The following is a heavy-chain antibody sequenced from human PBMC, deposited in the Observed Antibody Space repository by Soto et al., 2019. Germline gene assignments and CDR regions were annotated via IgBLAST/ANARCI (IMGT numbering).Heavy chain of an antibody. CDR1: GYSFTTHW. V-gene: IGHV5-10-1*01. D-gene: IGHD1-1*01. J-gene: IGHJ6*02. Sequence: GASLKISCQGSGYSFTTHWITWVRQTPGKGLEWMGRIDPSNSYINYSPSFQGHVTISVDRSISTAYLQWSRLEASDSAIYYCARRLSGPKEEYNAYYFYGLDVWGQGTKVTVSS. CDR2: IDPSNSYI. CDR3: ARRLSGPKEEYNAYYFYGLDV.